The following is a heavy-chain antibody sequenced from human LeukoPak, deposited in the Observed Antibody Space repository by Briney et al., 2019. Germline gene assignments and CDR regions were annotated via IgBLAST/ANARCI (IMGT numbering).Heavy chain of an antibody. V-gene: IGHV3-23*01. CDR1: GFTFSSYA. Sequence: GGSLRLSCAASGFTFSSYAMSWVRQAPGKGLEWVSAISGSGGSTYYADSVKGRFTISRDNSKNTLYLQMNSLRAEDTAVYYCARGFGGSSTSYAYPFGYWGQGTLVTVSS. CDR3: ARGFGGSSTSYAYPFGY. D-gene: IGHD2-2*01. J-gene: IGHJ4*02. CDR2: ISGSGGST.